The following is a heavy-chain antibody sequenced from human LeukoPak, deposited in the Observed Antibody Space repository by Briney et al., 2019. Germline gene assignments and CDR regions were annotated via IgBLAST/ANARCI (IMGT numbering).Heavy chain of an antibody. CDR2: ISYDGSNK. CDR3: AKDGSDTVVIDY. V-gene: IGHV3-30*18. D-gene: IGHD4-23*01. Sequence: PGGSLRLSCAASGFTFSSYGMHWVRQAPGKGLEWVAVISYDGSNKYYADSVKGRFTISRDNSKNTLYLQMNSLRAEDTAVYYCAKDGSDTVVIDYWGQGTLVTVSS. J-gene: IGHJ4*02. CDR1: GFTFSSYG.